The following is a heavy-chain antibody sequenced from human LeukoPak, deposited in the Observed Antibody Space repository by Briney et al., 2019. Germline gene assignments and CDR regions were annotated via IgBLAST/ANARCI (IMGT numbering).Heavy chain of an antibody. V-gene: IGHV3-74*01. J-gene: IGHJ1*01. Sequence: PGGSLRLSCSASGFTFSSYWMHWVRRAPGKGLVWVSGTSTDGSTTTYADSVKGRFTIARDNAKNTLYLQMNSLRAEDTAVYYCYGANAQHWGQGTLVTVSS. CDR2: TSTDGSTT. D-gene: IGHD4-23*01. CDR3: YGANAQH. CDR1: GFTFSSYW.